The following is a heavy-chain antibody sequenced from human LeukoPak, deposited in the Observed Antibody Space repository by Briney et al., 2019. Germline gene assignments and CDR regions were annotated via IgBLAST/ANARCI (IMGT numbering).Heavy chain of an antibody. Sequence: AETVSLTCTVSGASISSSIYYWAWIRQPPGKGLEWIGTFYYSGNTYYNRSLKSRLTISVDTSKNQFSLNLSSVTAADTAVYYCARHGGFKAPIDYSGQGAPFSVSS. D-gene: IGHD2-15*01. CDR1: GASISSSIYY. V-gene: IGHV4-39*01. CDR2: FYYSGNT. CDR3: ARHGGFKAPIDY. J-gene: IGHJ4*02.